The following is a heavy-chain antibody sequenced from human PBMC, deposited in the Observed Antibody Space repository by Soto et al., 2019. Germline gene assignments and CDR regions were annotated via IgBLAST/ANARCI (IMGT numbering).Heavy chain of an antibody. CDR3: FFSGEFGIRDFWSGYYTLGFDY. V-gene: IGHV4-4*02. J-gene: IGHJ4*02. Sequence: SETLSLTCAVSGGSISSSNWWSWVRQPQGKGLERNWEIFYSGSTNYTPSLNSRVTISVDKSKNHFSLMLSSVTAADTAVYYFFFSGEFGIRDFWSGYYTLGFDYWGQGTLVTVSS. CDR2: IFYSGST. CDR1: GGSISSSNW. D-gene: IGHD3-3*01.